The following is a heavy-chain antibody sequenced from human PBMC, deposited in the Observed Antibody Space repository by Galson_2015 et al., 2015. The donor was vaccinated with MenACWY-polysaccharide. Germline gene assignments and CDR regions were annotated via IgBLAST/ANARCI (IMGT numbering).Heavy chain of an antibody. J-gene: IGHJ4*02. CDR2: MNPNSGNT. D-gene: IGHD2-8*01. CDR3: ALPNGGSTRGLPAAFDY. CDR1: GYTFTSYD. V-gene: IGHV1-8*01. Sequence: SVKVSCKASGYTFTSYDINWVRQATGQGLEWMGWMNPNSGNTGYAQKFQGRVTMTRNTSISTAYMELSSLRSEDTAVYYCALPNGGSTRGLPAAFDYWGQGTLVTVSS.